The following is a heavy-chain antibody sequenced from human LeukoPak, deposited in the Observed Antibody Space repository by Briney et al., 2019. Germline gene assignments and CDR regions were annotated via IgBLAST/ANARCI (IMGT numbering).Heavy chain of an antibody. Sequence: PGGSLRLSCAASGFTFSRYWMSWVRQAPGKGLEWLANIKRDGSEKYYVDSVKGRFTISRDNAKNSLYLQMNSLRAEDTAVYYCAREVYFDYWGQGTLVTVSS. J-gene: IGHJ4*02. CDR1: GFTFSRYW. CDR3: AREVYFDY. V-gene: IGHV3-7*01. CDR2: IKRDGSEK.